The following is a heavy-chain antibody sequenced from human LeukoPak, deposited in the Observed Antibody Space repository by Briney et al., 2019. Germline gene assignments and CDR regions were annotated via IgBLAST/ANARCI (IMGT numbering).Heavy chain of an antibody. J-gene: IGHJ2*01. CDR2: ISYVEDIK. CDR3: AKDPSGKWHFDL. D-gene: IGHD3-10*01. V-gene: IGHV3-30*18. CDR1: GFTFSDRV. Sequence: GKSLRLSCAASGFTFSDRVFHWVRQAPGKGLEWVAVISYVEDIKYYADSVKGRFTISRDNSKNTLFLQMNSLRPKDTATYFCAKDPSGKWHFDLWGRGTLVTVSS.